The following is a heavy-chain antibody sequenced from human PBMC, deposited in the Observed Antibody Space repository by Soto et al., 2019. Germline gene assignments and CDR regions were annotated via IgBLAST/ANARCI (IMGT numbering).Heavy chain of an antibody. D-gene: IGHD1-20*01. CDR1: EFSFSDYW. CDR2: LDQGGGEK. J-gene: IGHJ6*02. CDR3: ARGRPPYIWRNSSTPYYGMDV. Sequence: PGGSLRLSCAASEFSFSDYWMAWVRQAPGKGLEWVANLDQGGGEKHYVDSVKGRFTISRDNAKNSLYLQMNSLRAEDTAVYYCARGRPPYIWRNSSTPYYGMDVWGQGTTVSVSS. V-gene: IGHV3-7*05.